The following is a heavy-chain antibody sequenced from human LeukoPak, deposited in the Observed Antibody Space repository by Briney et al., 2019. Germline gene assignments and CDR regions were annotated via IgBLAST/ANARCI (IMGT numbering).Heavy chain of an antibody. CDR3: TTRGITIFGVVTRGGDY. D-gene: IGHD3-3*01. Sequence: GGSLRLSCAASGFTFSNAWMSWARQAPGKGLEWVGRIKSKTDGGTTDYAAPVKGRFTISRDDSKNTLYLQMNSLKTEDTAVYYCTTRGITIFGVVTRGGDYWGQGTLVTVSS. CDR2: IKSKTDGGTT. V-gene: IGHV3-15*01. CDR1: GFTFSNAW. J-gene: IGHJ4*02.